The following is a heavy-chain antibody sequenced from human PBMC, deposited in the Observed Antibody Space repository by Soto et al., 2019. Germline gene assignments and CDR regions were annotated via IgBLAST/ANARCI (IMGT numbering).Heavy chain of an antibody. V-gene: IGHV3-33*01. CDR1: GFSFSSYG. J-gene: IGHJ6*02. CDR2: ISYDGSQK. D-gene: IGHD3-10*02. Sequence: GGSLRLSCAASGFSFSSYGMHWARQAPGEGLEWVAVISYDGSQKYYAESVKGRFTISRDNIRNTVDLQMNRLRPEDTSVYYCARGIVRGVVYYGMEVWGQGTTVTGSS. CDR3: ARGIVRGVVYYGMEV.